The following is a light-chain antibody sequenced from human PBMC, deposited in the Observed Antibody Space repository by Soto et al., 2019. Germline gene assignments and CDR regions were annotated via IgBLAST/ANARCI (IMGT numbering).Light chain of an antibody. CDR3: QQYRTWPLT. J-gene: IGKJ5*01. Sequence: EIVMTQSPAILSVSPGERATLSCRASQSLSGELVWYQQKPGQAPRLLIYGAYTRATGIPGTFSGSGSGTEFTLTISNLQAEDFAVYYCQQYRTWPLTFGQGTRLQIK. CDR1: QSLSGE. V-gene: IGKV3-15*01. CDR2: GAY.